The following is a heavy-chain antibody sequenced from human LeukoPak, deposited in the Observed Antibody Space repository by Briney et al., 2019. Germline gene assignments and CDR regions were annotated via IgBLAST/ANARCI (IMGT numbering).Heavy chain of an antibody. Sequence: ASVKVSCKASGYTFTGYYMHWVRQAPGQGLEWMGWINPNSGGTNYAQKFQGRVTMTRDTSISTAYMELSRLRSDDTAVYYCARVPAYCSSTSCYDYWGQGTLVTVSS. CDR2: INPNSGGT. D-gene: IGHD2-2*01. J-gene: IGHJ4*02. V-gene: IGHV1-2*02. CDR3: ARVPAYCSSTSCYDY. CDR1: GYTFTGYY.